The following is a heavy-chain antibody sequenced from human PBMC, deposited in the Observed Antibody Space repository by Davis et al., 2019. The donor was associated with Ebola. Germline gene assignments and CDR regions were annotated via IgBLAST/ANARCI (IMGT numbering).Heavy chain of an antibody. CDR2: IYYSGST. V-gene: IGHV4-59*01. CDR3: ARGGDFWSGYSRPYGMDV. CDR1: GESFSGYY. J-gene: IGHJ6*04. D-gene: IGHD3-3*01. Sequence: MPSETLSLTCAVYGESFSGYYWSWIRQPPGKGLGWIGYIYYSGSTNYNPSLKSRVTISVDTSKNQFSLKLSSVTAADTAVYHCARGGDFWSGYSRPYGMDVWGKGTTVTVSS.